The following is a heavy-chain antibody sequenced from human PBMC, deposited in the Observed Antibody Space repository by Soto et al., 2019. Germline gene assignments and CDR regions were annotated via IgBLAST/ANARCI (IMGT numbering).Heavy chain of an antibody. CDR1: GFTFSSYS. CDR2: ISSSSSYI. D-gene: IGHD2-21*01. V-gene: IGHV3-21*01. Sequence: EVQLVESGGGLVKPGGSLRLSCAASGFTFSSYSMNWVRQAPGKGLEWVSSISSSSSYIYYADSVKGRFTISRDNAKNSLYLQMNSLRAEDTSVYYCAIELLGLGKWFEPWGQGNLVTVSS. J-gene: IGHJ5*02. CDR3: AIELLGLGKWFEP.